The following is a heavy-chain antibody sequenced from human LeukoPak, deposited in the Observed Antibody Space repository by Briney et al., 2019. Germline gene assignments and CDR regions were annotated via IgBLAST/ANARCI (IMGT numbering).Heavy chain of an antibody. CDR1: GFTFSSYA. CDR3: ARSGYCSGGSCYVDC. J-gene: IGHJ4*02. V-gene: IGHV3-64*01. D-gene: IGHD2-15*01. Sequence: PGESLKISCAASGFTFSSYAMHWVRQAPGKGLEYVSAISSNGGSTYYANSVKGRFTIFRDNSKNTLYLQMGSLRDEDMALYYCARSGYCSGGSCYVDCWGQGALVTVSS. CDR2: ISSNGGST.